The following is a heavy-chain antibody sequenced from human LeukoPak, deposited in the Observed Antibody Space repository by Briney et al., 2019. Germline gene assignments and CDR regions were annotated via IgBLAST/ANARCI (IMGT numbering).Heavy chain of an antibody. J-gene: IGHJ4*02. CDR3: ARGRFNYDNSGYSSFYH. D-gene: IGHD3-22*01. CDR1: GFTFSSYG. Sequence: GGSLRLSCAASGFTFSSYGMHWVRQAPGKGLEWVAVISYDGSNKYYADSVKGRFTISRDNAENSLYLQMNSLRAEDTAVYYCARGRFNYDNSGYSSFYHWGQGTLVTVSS. V-gene: IGHV3-30*03. CDR2: ISYDGSNK.